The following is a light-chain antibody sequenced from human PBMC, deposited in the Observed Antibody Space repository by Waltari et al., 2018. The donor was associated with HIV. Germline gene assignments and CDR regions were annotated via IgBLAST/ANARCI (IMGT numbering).Light chain of an antibody. J-gene: IGKJ4*01. V-gene: IGKV3-15*01. CDR3: QQYNNWPPLT. Sequence: EIVMTQSPATLSLSPGDRVTLSCRASQSVSSNLAWYQQTPGQAPRLLIYGASTRATGIPARFSGSGSGTEFTLTISSLQSEDFAVYYCQQYNNWPPLTFGGGTKVEIK. CDR1: QSVSSN. CDR2: GAS.